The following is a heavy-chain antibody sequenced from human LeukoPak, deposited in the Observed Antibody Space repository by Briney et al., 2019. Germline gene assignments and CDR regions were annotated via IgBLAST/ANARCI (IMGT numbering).Heavy chain of an antibody. J-gene: IGHJ6*03. V-gene: IGHV4-30-4*08. Sequence: SETLSLTCTVSGGSISSGDYYWSWIRQPPGKGLEWIGYIYYSGSTYYNPSLKSRVTISVDTSKNQFSLKLSSVTAADTAVYYCARLLRGSYVSYYYYMDVWGRGTTVTVSS. CDR1: GGSISSGDYY. CDR3: ARLLRGSYVSYYYYMDV. CDR2: IYYSGST. D-gene: IGHD1-26*01.